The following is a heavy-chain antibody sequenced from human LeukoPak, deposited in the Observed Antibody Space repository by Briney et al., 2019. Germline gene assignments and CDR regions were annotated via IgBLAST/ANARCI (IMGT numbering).Heavy chain of an antibody. Sequence: AGGSLRLSCAASGFTFSTYSMHWVRQAPGKGLEWVSSITGSSNYIYYADSVKGRFTISRDNAKNSLYLQMNSLRAEDTAVYYCARLALRYFDWLSPLDSWGQGTLVTVSS. CDR2: ITGSSNYI. J-gene: IGHJ4*02. D-gene: IGHD3-9*01. V-gene: IGHV3-21*01. CDR3: ARLALRYFDWLSPLDS. CDR1: GFTFSTYS.